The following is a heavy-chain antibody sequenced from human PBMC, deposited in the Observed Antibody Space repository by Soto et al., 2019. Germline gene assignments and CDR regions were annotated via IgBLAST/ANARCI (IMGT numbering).Heavy chain of an antibody. Sequence: QVQLVESGGGVVQPGTSLRLSCVASGFGFNFFGIHWVRQAPGKGLEWVAGISGDATRIYYAEDLKGRVTISRVNSENTLYLQMNSLRPEDTAVYYCATSLHYYDKSFWGQGTLVTVTS. V-gene: IGHV3-30*03. J-gene: IGHJ4*02. D-gene: IGHD3-22*01. CDR2: ISGDATRI. CDR1: GFGFNFFG. CDR3: ATSLHYYDKSF.